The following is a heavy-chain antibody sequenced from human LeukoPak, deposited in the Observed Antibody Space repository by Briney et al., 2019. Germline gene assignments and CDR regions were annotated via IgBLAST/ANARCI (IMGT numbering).Heavy chain of an antibody. CDR2: ISSSSRSI. CDR3: AKEDIAGNGFPFDS. D-gene: IGHD5-12*01. J-gene: IGHJ4*02. V-gene: IGHV3-48*03. CDR1: GFTFNIYE. Sequence: QPGGSLILSCAASGFTFNIYEMNWVRQAPGKGPEWISYISSSSRSIYYADSVKGRFTISRDNAKSSVYLQMNSLRVEDTAIYYCAKEDIAGNGFPFDSWGQGTMVTVSS.